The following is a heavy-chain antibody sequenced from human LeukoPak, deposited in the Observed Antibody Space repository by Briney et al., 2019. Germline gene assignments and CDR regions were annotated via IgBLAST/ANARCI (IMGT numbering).Heavy chain of an antibody. CDR1: GLTFSSHG. V-gene: IGHV3-33*05. J-gene: IGHJ5*01. D-gene: IGHD3-10*01. CDR2: ISLDGSKT. Sequence: GGSLRLSCAASGLTFSSHGFHWVRQAPGKGLEWVTFISLDGSKTSYADSVKGRFTFSRDDSKNTLYLEMNSLRAEDTAVYYCARDRAVSWLDSWGLGTLVTVSS. CDR3: ARDRAVSWLDS.